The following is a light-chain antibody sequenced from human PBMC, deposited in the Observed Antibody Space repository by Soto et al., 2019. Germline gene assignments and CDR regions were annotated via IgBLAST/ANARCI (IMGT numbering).Light chain of an antibody. V-gene: IGKV2-24*01. J-gene: IGKJ1*01. CDR1: QSLVYSDGNTY. CDR2: QIS. CDR3: MQFAYFPRT. Sequence: DVVLTQTPLSSPVTLGQPASISCRSSQSLVYSDGNTYLSWLQQRPGQPPRLLIYQISNRFSGVPDRFSGSGAGTDFTLKISRVEAEDVGVYYCMQFAYFPRTFGQGTKVEI.